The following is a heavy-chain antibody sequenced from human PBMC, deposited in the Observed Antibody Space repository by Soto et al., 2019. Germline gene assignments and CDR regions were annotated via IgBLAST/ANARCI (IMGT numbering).Heavy chain of an antibody. V-gene: IGHV1-18*01. CDR1: GYTFTSYG. CDR3: ARSITIFGVVSYFDY. D-gene: IGHD3-3*01. J-gene: IGHJ4*02. CDR2: ISAYNGNT. Sequence: ASVKVSCKASGYTFTSYGISWVRQAPGQGLEWMGWISAYNGNTNYAQKLQGRVTMTTDTSTSTAYMELRSLRSDDTAVYYCARSITIFGVVSYFDYWGQGTLVTVSS.